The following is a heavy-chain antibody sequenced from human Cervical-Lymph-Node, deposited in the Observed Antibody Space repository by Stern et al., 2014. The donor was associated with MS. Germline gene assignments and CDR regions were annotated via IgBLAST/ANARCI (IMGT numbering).Heavy chain of an antibody. CDR1: GGTFSGHA. CDR3: ARAKQWLLQATNGAFDI. Sequence: QVQLVQSGAEVKKPGSSVKVSCKASGGTFSGHAISWVRQAPGQGLEWLGGIIPILDTTNYAQKFQGRVTITADESTSTAHLDLSSLRSEDTAVYYCARAKQWLLQATNGAFDIWGQGTLVTVSS. CDR2: IIPILDTT. J-gene: IGHJ3*02. D-gene: IGHD6-19*01. V-gene: IGHV1-69*01.